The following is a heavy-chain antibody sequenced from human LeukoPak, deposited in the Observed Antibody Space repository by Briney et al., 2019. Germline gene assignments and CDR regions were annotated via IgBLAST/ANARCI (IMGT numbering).Heavy chain of an antibody. J-gene: IGHJ5*01. D-gene: IGHD5-12*01. CDR3: VRHDGRGGATMGAFDS. CDR1: AASFISSSHH. CDR2: VYYGRTT. Sequence: PSETLSLTCTVSAASFISSSHHWGWIRQSPGKGLEWIGTVYYGRTTYYNPSLDGRVTISLDTSANYFSLQLNSVTAADTAVYYCVRHDGRGGATMGAFDSWGQGSLVTVSS. V-gene: IGHV4-39*01.